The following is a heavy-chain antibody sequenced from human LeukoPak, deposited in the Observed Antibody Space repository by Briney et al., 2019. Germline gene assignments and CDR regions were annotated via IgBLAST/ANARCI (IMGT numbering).Heavy chain of an antibody. Sequence: PGGSLRLSCAASGFTVSSNYMGWVRQAPGKGLEYVSVIYSGGNTYYAGSVKGRFTISRDNSKNTVYLQMNSLRAEDTAVFYCAKAVRSSGGSCYDYWGQGTLVTVSS. CDR3: AKAVRSSGGSCYDY. CDR2: IYSGGNT. J-gene: IGHJ4*02. V-gene: IGHV3-53*01. D-gene: IGHD2-15*01. CDR1: GFTVSSNY.